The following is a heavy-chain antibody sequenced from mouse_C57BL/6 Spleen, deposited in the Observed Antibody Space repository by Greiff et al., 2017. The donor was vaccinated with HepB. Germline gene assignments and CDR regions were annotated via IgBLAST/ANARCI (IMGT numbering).Heavy chain of an antibody. CDR1: GYTFTSYW. CDR2: IDPSDSYT. V-gene: IGHV1-69*01. D-gene: IGHD2-3*01. Sequence: QVQLQPPGAELVMPGASVKLSCKASGYTFTSYWMHWVKQRPGQGLEWIGEIDPSDSYTNYNQKFKGKSTLTVDKSSSTAYMQLSSLTSEYSAVYYCARGGGYYAGFDYWGQGTTLTVSS. J-gene: IGHJ2*01. CDR3: ARGGGYYAGFDY.